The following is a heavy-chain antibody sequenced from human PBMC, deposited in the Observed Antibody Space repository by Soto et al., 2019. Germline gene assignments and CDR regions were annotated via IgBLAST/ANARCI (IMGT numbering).Heavy chain of an antibody. CDR1: GGSISSSSYY. CDR3: ASQLVATTRERDY. CDR2: IYYSGST. J-gene: IGHJ4*02. D-gene: IGHD5-12*01. V-gene: IGHV4-39*01. Sequence: SETLSLTCTVSGGSISSSSYYWGWIRQPPGKGLEWIGSIYYSGSTYYNPSLKSRVTISVDTSKNQFSLKLSSVTAAETAVYYCASQLVATTRERDYWGQGTLVTVSS.